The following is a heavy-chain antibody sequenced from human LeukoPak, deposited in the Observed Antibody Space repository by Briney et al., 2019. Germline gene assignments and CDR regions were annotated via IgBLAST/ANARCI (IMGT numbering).Heavy chain of an antibody. J-gene: IGHJ4*02. CDR3: ARGSGYSGTWYVDY. Sequence: GSLRLSCVASGFTFKSYGMHWVRQAPGKGLEWVAIIWYDGSNKYYADFVKGRFTTSRDNSKNTLYLQMNSLRADDTAVYYCARGSGYSGTWYVDYWGQGTLVTVSS. V-gene: IGHV3-33*01. CDR2: IWYDGSNK. CDR1: GFTFKSYG. D-gene: IGHD6-13*01.